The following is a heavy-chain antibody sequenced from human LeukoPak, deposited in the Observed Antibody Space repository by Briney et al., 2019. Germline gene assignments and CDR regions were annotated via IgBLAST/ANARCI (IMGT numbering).Heavy chain of an antibody. V-gene: IGHV1-69*04. D-gene: IGHD3-22*01. CDR3: ARARPDSSGILFDY. CDR1: GGTFSSYA. CDR2: IIPILGIA. Sequence: SVKVSCKASGGTFSSYAISWVRQAPEQGLEWMGRIIPILGIANYAQKFQGRVTITADKSTSTAYMELSSLRSEDTAVYYCARARPDSSGILFDYWGQGTLVTVSS. J-gene: IGHJ4*02.